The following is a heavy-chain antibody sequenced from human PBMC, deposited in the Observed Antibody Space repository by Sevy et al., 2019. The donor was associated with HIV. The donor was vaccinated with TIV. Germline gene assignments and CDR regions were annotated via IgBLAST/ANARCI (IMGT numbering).Heavy chain of an antibody. D-gene: IGHD6-19*01. V-gene: IGHV1-69*13. CDR3: VRGGGNGWYYFDY. CDR2: IIPILNTV. J-gene: IGHJ4*02. Sequence: ASVKVSCMASGGIFKSYGISWVRQAPGQGLEWMGGIIPILNTVHYAQKFQGRVTITADESTKTAYMELSSLRSEDTAVYYCVRGGGNGWYYFDYWGQETLVTVSS. CDR1: GGIFKSYG.